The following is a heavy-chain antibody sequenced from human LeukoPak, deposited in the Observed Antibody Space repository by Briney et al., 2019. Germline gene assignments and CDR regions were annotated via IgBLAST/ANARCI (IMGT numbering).Heavy chain of an antibody. CDR2: ISYDGSNK. CDR3: ARGAEYYYGSGSIDY. J-gene: IGHJ4*02. V-gene: IGHV3-30-3*01. Sequence: GGSLRLSCAASGFIFRSYAMHWVRQAPGKGLEWAAVISYDGSNKYYPDSVKGRFTISRDNSKNTLYMEMNSLRAEDTAVYYCARGAEYYYGSGSIDYWGQGTLVTVSS. D-gene: IGHD3-10*01. CDR1: GFIFRSYA.